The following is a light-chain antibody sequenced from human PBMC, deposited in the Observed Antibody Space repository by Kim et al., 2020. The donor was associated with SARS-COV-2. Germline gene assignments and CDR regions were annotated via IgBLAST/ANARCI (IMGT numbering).Light chain of an antibody. J-gene: IGKJ2*01. CDR1: QIVNSYY. CDR3: QHFGSSPT. Sequence: SLSPEEGATLSCRASQIVNSYYLAWYQQKPGQAPRLLIYGASTRATGIPDRFSGSGSGTDFTLTISRLEAEDSALYYCQHFGSSPTFGQGTKLEI. CDR2: GAS. V-gene: IGKV3-20*01.